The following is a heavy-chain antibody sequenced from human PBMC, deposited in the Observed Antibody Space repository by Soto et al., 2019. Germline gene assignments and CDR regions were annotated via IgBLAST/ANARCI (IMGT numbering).Heavy chain of an antibody. CDR1: GGSFSGYY. D-gene: IGHD3-16*01. J-gene: IGHJ6*03. CDR3: ARHYGYYSHYMDV. V-gene: IGHV4-34*01. Sequence: SETLSLTCAVYGGSFSGYYWSWIRQPPGKGLEWIGEIYYSGSTYYNPSLKSRVTISVDTSNNQLSLKLSSVTAADTAVYYCARHYGYYSHYMDVWTKGTTVTVSS. CDR2: IYYSGST.